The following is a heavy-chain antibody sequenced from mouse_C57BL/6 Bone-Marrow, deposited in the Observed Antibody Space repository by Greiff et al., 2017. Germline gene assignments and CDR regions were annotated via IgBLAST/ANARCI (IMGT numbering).Heavy chain of an antibody. CDR1: GYTFTSYW. V-gene: IGHV1-69*01. CDR3: ARKLRHAMDY. J-gene: IGHJ4*01. CDR2: IDPSDSYT. Sequence: QVQLQQPGAELVMPGASVKLSCKASGYTFTSYWMHWVKQRPGQGLEWIGEIDPSDSYTNYNQKFKGKSTLTVDKSSSTAYMQLSSLTSEDSAVYYCARKLRHAMDYWGQGTSVTVSS.